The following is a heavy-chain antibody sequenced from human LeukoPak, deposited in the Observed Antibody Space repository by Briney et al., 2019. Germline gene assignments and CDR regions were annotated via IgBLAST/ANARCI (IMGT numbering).Heavy chain of an antibody. J-gene: IGHJ5*02. CDR2: INHSGST. CDR1: GGSFSGYY. Sequence: PSETLSLTCAVYGGSFSGYYWSWIRQPPGKGLEWIGEINHSGSTNYNPSLKSRVTISVDASKNQFSLKLSSVTAADTAVYYCARSRVRYSYGPNWFDPWGQGTLVTVSS. V-gene: IGHV4-34*01. CDR3: ARSRVRYSYGPNWFDP. D-gene: IGHD5-18*01.